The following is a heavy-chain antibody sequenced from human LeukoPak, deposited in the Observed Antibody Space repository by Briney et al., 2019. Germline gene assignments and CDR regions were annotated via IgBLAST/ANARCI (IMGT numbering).Heavy chain of an antibody. V-gene: IGHV1-18*01. Sequence: GASAKVSCKASGYTFTSYGISWVRQAPGQGLEWMGWISAYNGNTNYAQKLQGRVTMTTDTSTSTAYMELRSLRSDDTAVYYCARDRYCSSTSRPGGDCLLDRPLGYWGQGTLVTVSS. CDR1: GYTFTSYG. D-gene: IGHD2-2*01. J-gene: IGHJ4*02. CDR3: ARDRYCSSTSRPGGDCLLDRPLGY. CDR2: ISAYNGNT.